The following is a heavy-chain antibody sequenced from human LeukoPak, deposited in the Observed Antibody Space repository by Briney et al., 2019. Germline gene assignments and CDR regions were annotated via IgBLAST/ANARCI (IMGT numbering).Heavy chain of an antibody. D-gene: IGHD6-13*01. CDR2: IIPIFGTA. CDR3: AREVEWYSSSWYY. J-gene: IGHJ4*02. Sequence: ASVKVSCKASGGTFSSYAISWVRQAPGQGLEWMGGIIPIFGTANYAQKFQGRVTITADKSTSTAYMELSSLRSEDTAVYYCAREVEWYSSSWYYWGQGTLVTVSS. CDR1: GGTFSSYA. V-gene: IGHV1-69*06.